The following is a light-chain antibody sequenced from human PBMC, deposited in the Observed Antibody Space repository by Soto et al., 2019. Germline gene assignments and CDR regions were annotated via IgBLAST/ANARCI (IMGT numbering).Light chain of an antibody. V-gene: IGKV3-15*01. CDR3: QQYNDWPLT. CDR1: QSVRIN. J-gene: IGKJ1*01. CDR2: GAF. Sequence: ILITQSPFTLSVSPGDRATLSCRASQSVRINLAWYQQKPGQAPSLLIYGAFTRATGIPTRFSGTGSGTEFTLTISSLQSEDFALYYCQQYNDWPLTFGQGTKVDIK.